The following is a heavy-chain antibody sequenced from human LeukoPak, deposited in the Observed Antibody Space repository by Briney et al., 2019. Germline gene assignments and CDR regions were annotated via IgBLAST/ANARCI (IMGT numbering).Heavy chain of an antibody. CDR3: ARQPSPHGWYTTWGWFDP. Sequence: SETLSLTCTVSGGSISSSTYYWGWIRQPPGKGLEWIGTIYYSGTTYYNPSLKSRVTISIDTSTNQFSLKLSSVTAADTAVYYCARQPSPHGWYTTWGWFDPWGQGTLVTVSS. V-gene: IGHV4-39*01. CDR1: GGSISSSTYY. D-gene: IGHD6-19*01. J-gene: IGHJ5*02. CDR2: IYYSGTT.